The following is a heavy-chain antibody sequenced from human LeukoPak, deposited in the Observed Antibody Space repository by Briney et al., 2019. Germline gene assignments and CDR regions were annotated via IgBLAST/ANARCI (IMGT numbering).Heavy chain of an antibody. CDR1: GGTFSSYA. CDR2: IIPILGIA. V-gene: IGHV1-69*04. Sequence: VASVKVSCKASGGTFSSYAISWVRQAPGQGLEWTGRIIPILGIANYAQKFQGRVTITADKSTSTAYMELSSLRSEDTAVYYCAREPFGTKSLANWFDPWGQGTLVTVSS. D-gene: IGHD3-10*01. J-gene: IGHJ5*02. CDR3: AREPFGTKSLANWFDP.